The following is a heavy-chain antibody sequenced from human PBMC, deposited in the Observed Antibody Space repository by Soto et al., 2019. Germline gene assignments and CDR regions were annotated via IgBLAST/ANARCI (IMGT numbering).Heavy chain of an antibody. D-gene: IGHD3-22*01. CDR1: GFTFGSYD. CDR2: ISYDGSNK. V-gene: IGHV3-30*18. CDR3: AKDAFQYYYDSSGYSTPPDY. J-gene: IGHJ4*02. Sequence: QVQLVESGGGVVQPGRSLRLSCAASGFTFGSYDMHWVRQAPGKGLEWVEVISYDGSNKYYADSVKGRFTISRDNSKNTLYLQMNSLRAEDTAVYYCAKDAFQYYYDSSGYSTPPDYWGQGTLVTVSS.